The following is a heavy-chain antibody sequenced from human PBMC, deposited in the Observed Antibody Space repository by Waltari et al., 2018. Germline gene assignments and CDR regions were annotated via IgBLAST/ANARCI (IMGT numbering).Heavy chain of an antibody. D-gene: IGHD1-26*01. CDR3: ARHSESGGYYYYGMDV. V-gene: IGHV4-38-2*01. CDR2: IYHSGST. Sequence: QVQLQESGPGLVKPSETLSLTCAVSGYSISSGYYWGWIRQPPGKGLEWIGSIYHSGSTYYNPSLKSRVTISVDTSKNQFSLKLSSVTAADTAVYYCARHSESGGYYYYGMDVWGQGTTVTVSS. J-gene: IGHJ6*02. CDR1: GYSISSGYY.